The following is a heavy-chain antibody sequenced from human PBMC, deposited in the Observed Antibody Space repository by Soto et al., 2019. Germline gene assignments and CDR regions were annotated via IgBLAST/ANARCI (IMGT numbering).Heavy chain of an antibody. CDR1: GFTFSDHY. D-gene: IGHD6-13*01. CDR2: SRNKANGYTT. J-gene: IGHJ4*02. V-gene: IGHV3-72*01. Sequence: EVQLVESGGGLVQPGGSLRLSCAASGFTFSDHYMEWVRQAPGKGLEWVSRSRNKANGYTTAYAASVTGRFTISRDDSIDSLYLQMNSLKTEDTAVYYCARRVAAAGTVGAFDYWGQGTLVTVSS. CDR3: ARRVAAAGTVGAFDY.